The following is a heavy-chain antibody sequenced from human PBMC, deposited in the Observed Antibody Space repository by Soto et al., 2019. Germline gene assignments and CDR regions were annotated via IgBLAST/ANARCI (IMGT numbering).Heavy chain of an antibody. CDR2: ISYDGSNK. CDR3: ARGGYCSSIRCYTWYDAFDI. D-gene: IGHD2-2*02. Sequence: VQLLESGGGLVQPGGSLRLSCAASGFTFSSYAMSWVRQAPGKGLEWVAVISYDGSNKYYADSVKGRFTISRDNSRNTLYLQMNSLRAEDTAVYYCARGGYCSSIRCYTWYDAFDIWGQGTMVTVSS. CDR1: GFTFSSYA. J-gene: IGHJ3*02. V-gene: IGHV3-30-3*01.